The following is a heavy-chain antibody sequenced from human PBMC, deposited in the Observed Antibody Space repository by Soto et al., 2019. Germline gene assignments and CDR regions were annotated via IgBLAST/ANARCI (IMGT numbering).Heavy chain of an antibody. Sequence: QVQLVQSGAEVKKPGASVKVSCKASGYTFTTYYLHWVRQAPGQGLEWMGIINPSGGSTTYIQKLQGRVTISRDTSTRTGYMELSSLRAEDTAVYYCARADYDYIWGSFRPKFDYWGQGSLVTVSS. CDR2: INPSGGST. V-gene: IGHV1-46*03. CDR3: ARADYDYIWGSFRPKFDY. CDR1: GYTFTTYY. J-gene: IGHJ4*02. D-gene: IGHD3-16*02.